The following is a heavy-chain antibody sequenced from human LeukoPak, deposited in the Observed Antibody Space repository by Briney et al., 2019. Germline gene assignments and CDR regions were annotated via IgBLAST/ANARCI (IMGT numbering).Heavy chain of an antibody. CDR2: IYYSGST. Sequence: SETLSLTCTVSGGSISSYYWSWIRQPPGKGLEWIGYIYYSGSTNYNPSLKSRVTISVDTSKNQFSLKLSSVTAADTAVYYCARDFGYCSGGSCLSWFDPWGQGTLVTVSS. D-gene: IGHD2-15*01. CDR1: GGSISSYY. CDR3: ARDFGYCSGGSCLSWFDP. V-gene: IGHV4-59*01. J-gene: IGHJ5*02.